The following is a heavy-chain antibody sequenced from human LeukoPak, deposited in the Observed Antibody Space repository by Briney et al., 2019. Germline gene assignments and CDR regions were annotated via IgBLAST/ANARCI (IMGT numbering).Heavy chain of an antibody. V-gene: IGHV4-4*07. CDR3: AREPTSGREPTSGRPLDY. CDR1: GASISGYF. Sequence: PSETLSLTCTVSGASISGYFWSWVRQHAGKGLEGIGRIYSSGTNNYNPSLKSRVTLSLDTSKSHFSLNLTSVTAADTAVYYCAREPTSGREPTSGRPLDYWGQGTLVTVSS. CDR2: IYSSGTN. J-gene: IGHJ4*02. D-gene: IGHD5-12*01.